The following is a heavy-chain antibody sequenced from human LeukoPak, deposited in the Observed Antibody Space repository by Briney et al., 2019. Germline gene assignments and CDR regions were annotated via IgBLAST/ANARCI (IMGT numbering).Heavy chain of an antibody. Sequence: PGGSLRLSCAASGFTFSSYWMSWVRQAPGKGLEWVSAISGSGGSTYYADSVKGRFTISRDNSKNTLYLQMNSPRAEDTAVYYCARDGYYYDSSGQNAFDIWGQGTVVTVSS. V-gene: IGHV3-23*01. J-gene: IGHJ3*02. D-gene: IGHD3-22*01. CDR3: ARDGYYYDSSGQNAFDI. CDR1: GFTFSSYW. CDR2: ISGSGGST.